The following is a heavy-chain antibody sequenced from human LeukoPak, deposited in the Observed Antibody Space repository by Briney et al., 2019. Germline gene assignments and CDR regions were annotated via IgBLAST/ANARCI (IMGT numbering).Heavy chain of an antibody. CDR1: GGTFSSYA. D-gene: IGHD3-3*01. J-gene: IGHJ6*02. CDR2: IIPIFGTA. CDR3: ASTETLSSITIFGVVTTYGMDV. V-gene: IGHV1-69*13. Sequence: GASVKVSCKASGGTFSSYAISWVRQAPGQGLGWMGGIIPIFGTANYAQKFQGRVTITADESTSTAYMELSSLRSEDTAVYYCASTETLSSITIFGVVTTYGMDVWGQGTTVTVSS.